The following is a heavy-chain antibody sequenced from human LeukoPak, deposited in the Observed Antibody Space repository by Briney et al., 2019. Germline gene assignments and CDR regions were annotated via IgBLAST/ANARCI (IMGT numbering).Heavy chain of an antibody. CDR3: AKYSGYEYYYHYYMDV. CDR1: GFIVSSNY. CDR2: IYSGGST. J-gene: IGHJ6*03. D-gene: IGHD5-12*01. V-gene: IGHV3-66*01. Sequence: GGSLRLSCAASGFIVSSNYMSWVRQAPGRGLEWVSIIYSGGSTYYADSVKGRFIISRDKSKNTLYLQMNSLRAEDTAVYYCAKYSGYEYYYHYYMDVWGKGTTVTISS.